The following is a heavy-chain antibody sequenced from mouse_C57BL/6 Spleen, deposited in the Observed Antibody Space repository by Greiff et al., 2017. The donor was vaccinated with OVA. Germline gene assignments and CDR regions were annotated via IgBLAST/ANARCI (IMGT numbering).Heavy chain of an antibody. Sequence: EVKLVESGGGLVQPGGSLKLSCAASGFTFSDYGMAWVRQAPRKGPEWVAFISNLAYSIYYADTVTGRFTISRENAKNTLYLEMSSLRSEDTAMYYCARHGVYGSTMDYWGQGTSVTVSS. CDR2: ISNLAYSI. V-gene: IGHV5-15*01. J-gene: IGHJ4*01. D-gene: IGHD1-1*01. CDR3: ARHGVYGSTMDY. CDR1: GFTFSDYG.